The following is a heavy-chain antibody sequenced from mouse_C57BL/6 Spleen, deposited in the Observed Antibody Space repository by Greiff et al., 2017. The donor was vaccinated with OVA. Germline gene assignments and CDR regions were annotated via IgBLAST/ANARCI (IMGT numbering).Heavy chain of an antibody. Sequence: QVQLQQSGAELVRPGASVTLSCKASGYTFTDYEMHWVKQTPVHGLEWIGAIDPETGGTAYNQKFKGKAILTADKSSSTAYMELRSLTSEDSAFYYCTRRWGTYWGQGTLVTVSA. CDR2: IDPETGGT. D-gene: IGHD2-3*01. J-gene: IGHJ3*01. CDR3: TRRWGTY. CDR1: GYTFTDYE. V-gene: IGHV1-15*01.